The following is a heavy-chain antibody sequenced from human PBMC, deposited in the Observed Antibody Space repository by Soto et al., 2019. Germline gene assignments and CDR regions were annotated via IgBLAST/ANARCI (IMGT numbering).Heavy chain of an antibody. D-gene: IGHD4-17*01. V-gene: IGHV3-23*01. J-gene: IGHJ4*02. CDR1: GFTFGAHP. CDR3: ANRRTTVTTSFDY. Sequence: EVQLLESGGGLVQPGGSLTVSCAASGFTFGAHPMSWVRLAPGKGLEWVSTISGYGGSTYYPDSLKGRFIISRDNSKNTLYLQINTLRAEDTAIYFCANRRTTVTTSFDYWGQGTLVTVSS. CDR2: ISGYGGST.